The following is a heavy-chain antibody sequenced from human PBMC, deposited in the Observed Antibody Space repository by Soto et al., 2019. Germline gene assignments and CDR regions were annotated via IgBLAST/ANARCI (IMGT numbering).Heavy chain of an antibody. J-gene: IGHJ4*02. CDR2: FDHEDGET. V-gene: IGHV1-24*01. Sequence: QVQLVQSGAEVKKPGASVKVSCKIPGYTLTELSMHWVRQAPGKGLEWMGGFDHEDGETIYAQKYQRRVTMTEDTSTDRAYMELSSLRSEDTAVYYCATVPRRGYDEYGDYPCYYDYWGQGTLVTVSS. CDR3: ATVPRRGYDEYGDYPCYYDY. CDR1: GYTLTELS. D-gene: IGHD4-17*01.